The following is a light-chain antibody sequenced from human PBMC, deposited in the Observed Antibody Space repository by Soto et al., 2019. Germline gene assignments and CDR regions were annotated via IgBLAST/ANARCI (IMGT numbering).Light chain of an antibody. V-gene: IGKV3-11*01. CDR2: DAF. CDR3: QQRSNWPPT. Sequence: EIVLTQSPATLSLSPGERATLSCRASQSVSSYLAWYQQRPGQAPRLLIYDAFNRATGIPARFSGSESGTDFTLTISSLEPEDFAVYYCQQRSNWPPTVGGGTKVEIK. J-gene: IGKJ4*01. CDR1: QSVSSY.